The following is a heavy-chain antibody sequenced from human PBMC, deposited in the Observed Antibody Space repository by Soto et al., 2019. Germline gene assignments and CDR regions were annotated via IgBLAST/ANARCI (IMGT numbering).Heavy chain of an antibody. D-gene: IGHD2-15*01. V-gene: IGHV3-23*01. CDR1: GFPFNNYS. J-gene: IGHJ4*02. Sequence: GVSLRLSFAASGFPFNNYSMNWVRQAPGKGLEWVSAISGSGSLIYYADSVKGRFTISRDNSKNTLYLHMNSLRAEDTAIYYCAKDWLSGSAPYWGQGTLVTVS. CDR3: AKDWLSGSAPY. CDR2: ISGSGSLI.